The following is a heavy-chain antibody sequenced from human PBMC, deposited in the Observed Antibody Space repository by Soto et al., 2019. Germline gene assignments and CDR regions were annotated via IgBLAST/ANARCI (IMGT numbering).Heavy chain of an antibody. D-gene: IGHD6-19*01. CDR1: GFTFTSYA. V-gene: IGHV3-64*01. J-gene: IGHJ4*02. CDR3: ARQWLDSYSFDS. CDR2: ISSNGGST. Sequence: EVQLVESGGGLVQPGGSLRLSCAASGFTFTSYAMHWVRQAPGKGLEYVSAISSNGGSTYYANSVKGRFTISRDNSENTLYLQMGRLRAEDMAVYYCARQWLDSYSFDSWGQGTLVTVSS.